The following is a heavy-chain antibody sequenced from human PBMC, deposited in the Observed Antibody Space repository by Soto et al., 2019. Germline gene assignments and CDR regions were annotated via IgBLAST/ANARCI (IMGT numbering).Heavy chain of an antibody. D-gene: IGHD1-1*01. J-gene: IGHJ4*02. Sequence: GAEVKKPGASVKVSCKGSGYGFTTYGITWVRQAPGQGLEWMAWISAHNGNTNYAQKVQGRVTVTRDTSTSTAYMELRSLRYDDTALYYCARGRYGDYWGQGSLVTVSS. CDR3: ARGRYGDY. CDR2: ISAHNGNT. CDR1: GYGFTTYG. V-gene: IGHV1-18*01.